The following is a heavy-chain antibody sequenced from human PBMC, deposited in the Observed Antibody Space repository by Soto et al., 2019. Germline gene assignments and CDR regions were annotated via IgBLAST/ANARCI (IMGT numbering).Heavy chain of an antibody. Sequence: QVQLVQSGGEVKKPGASVKVSCKASGYTFTTYGISWVRQAPGQGLEWMGWISAYNGNTSYAQKLQRRVTMTTDTSASTAYMELRSRRSDDTAVYYCARVFFRLFAFDIWGQGTMVTVSS. CDR3: ARVFFRLFAFDI. V-gene: IGHV1-18*01. D-gene: IGHD3-22*01. CDR1: GYTFTTYG. CDR2: ISAYNGNT. J-gene: IGHJ3*02.